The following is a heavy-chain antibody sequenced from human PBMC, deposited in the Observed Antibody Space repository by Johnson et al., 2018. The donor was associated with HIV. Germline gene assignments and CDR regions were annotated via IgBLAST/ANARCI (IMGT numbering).Heavy chain of an antibody. CDR2: VNPNGDST. CDR3: AKDLATANLYDAFDI. D-gene: IGHD5-12*01. V-gene: IGHV3-25*05. Sequence: VQLVESGGGLAKPAWSPRLSCAASQFIFSNYYMNCVRQAPGNGLELVGQVNPNGDSTYLIDSGKDRFNTSRDKAKNTLYLQMNSLRAEDTAVYYCAKDLATANLYDAFDIWGQGTMVTVSS. CDR1: QFIFSNYY. J-gene: IGHJ3*02.